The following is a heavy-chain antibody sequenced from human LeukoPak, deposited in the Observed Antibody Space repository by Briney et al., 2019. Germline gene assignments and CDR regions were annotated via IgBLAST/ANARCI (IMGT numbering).Heavy chain of an antibody. CDR3: AKDISVGISHH. CDR1: GFTFSNYA. D-gene: IGHD4-23*01. CDR2: ISDSGRT. V-gene: IGHV3-23*01. J-gene: IGHJ1*01. Sequence: GGSLRLSCAASGFTFSNYALSWVRQAPGKGLEWVSGISDSGRTYYADSVKGRFTISRDNSKNTLYLQINSLRAEDTALYYCAKDISVGISHHWGQGTLVTVSS.